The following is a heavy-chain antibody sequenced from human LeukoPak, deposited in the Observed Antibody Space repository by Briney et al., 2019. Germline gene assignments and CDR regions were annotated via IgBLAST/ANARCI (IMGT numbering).Heavy chain of an antibody. CDR2: MNPNSDNT. V-gene: IGHV1-8*03. CDR1: GYTFTSYD. CDR3: ARGRGINWGSSDYYYYMDV. Sequence: RASVKVSCKASGYTFTSYDINWVRQATGQGLEWMGWMNPNSDNTGYAQKFQGRVTITRNTSISTAYMELSSLRSEDTAVYYCARGRGINWGSSDYYYYMDVWGKGTTVTVSS. D-gene: IGHD7-27*01. J-gene: IGHJ6*03.